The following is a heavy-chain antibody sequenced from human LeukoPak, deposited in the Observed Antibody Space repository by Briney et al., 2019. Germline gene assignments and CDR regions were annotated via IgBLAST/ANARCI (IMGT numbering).Heavy chain of an antibody. CDR2: IYAGNSDA. CDR3: AIINHPDGRVC. J-gene: IGHJ4*02. V-gene: IGHV5-51*01. CDR1: GYPFTTSW. D-gene: IGHD5-24*01. Sequence: PGESLKISCQGFGYPFTTSWIGWVRQLPGKGLEWTAIIYAGNSDAKYSPSFQGQVSISTDRSISTAYLHWSSLKASDTAIYYCAIINHPDGRVCWGQGTLVTVSS.